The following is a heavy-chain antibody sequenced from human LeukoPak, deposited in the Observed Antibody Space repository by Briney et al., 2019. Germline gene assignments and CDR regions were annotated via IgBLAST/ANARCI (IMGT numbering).Heavy chain of an antibody. J-gene: IGHJ4*02. CDR1: GGSISSGSYF. Sequence: SQTLSLTCTVSGGSISSGSYFWTWIRQPAGKRLEWVGRINTSGSTNYNPSLKSRVTISVDTSKNQFSLKLSSVTAADTAVFFCAREGYTSSWYSGYYYFDYWGQGTLVSVSS. V-gene: IGHV4-61*02. D-gene: IGHD6-13*01. CDR3: AREGYTSSWYSGYYYFDY. CDR2: INTSGST.